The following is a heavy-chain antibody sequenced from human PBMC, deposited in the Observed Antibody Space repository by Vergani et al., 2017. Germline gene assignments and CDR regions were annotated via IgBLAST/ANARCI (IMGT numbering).Heavy chain of an antibody. CDR1: GYTFTNHH. V-gene: IGHV1-46*03. CDR3: TRGWYYDSIAYWAY. D-gene: IGHD3-22*01. J-gene: IGHJ4*02. Sequence: VQLVQSGTEVKKPGALVKIACKTSGYTFTNHHLHWVRQAPGQGLEWMGIITPGGSTDYGPKFQGRATMTRDTSTRTVYMELSSLRSEDTAVYYCTRGWYYDSIAYWAYWGQGTLVTVSS. CDR2: ITPGGST.